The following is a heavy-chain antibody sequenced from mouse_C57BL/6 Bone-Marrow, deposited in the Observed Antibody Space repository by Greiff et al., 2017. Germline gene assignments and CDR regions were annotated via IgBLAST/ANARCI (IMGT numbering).Heavy chain of an antibody. J-gene: IGHJ2*01. D-gene: IGHD1-1*01. Sequence: EVQGVESGPELVKPGASVKISCKASGYSFTGYYMNWVKQSPEKSLEWIGEINPSTGGTTYNQKFKAKATLTVDKSSSTAYMQLKSLTSEDSAVYYCAREGFITTVLGRYYFDYWGQGTTLTVSS. V-gene: IGHV1-42*01. CDR3: AREGFITTVLGRYYFDY. CDR1: GYSFTGYY. CDR2: INPSTGGT.